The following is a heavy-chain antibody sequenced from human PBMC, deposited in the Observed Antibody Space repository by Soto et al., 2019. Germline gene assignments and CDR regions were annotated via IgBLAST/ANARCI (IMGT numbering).Heavy chain of an antibody. V-gene: IGHV4-61*01. CDR3: ARGRSRYQLLYHGMDV. Sequence: QVQLQESGPGLVKPSETLSLTCTVSGGSVSSGSYYWSWIRQPPGKGLEWIGYIYYSGGTNYNPSLKSRVNISVDTSKNQFAQKLSSVTAADTAVYYCARGRSRYQLLYHGMDVWRQGTTVTVSS. CDR2: IYYSGGT. D-gene: IGHD2-2*01. CDR1: GGSVSSGSYY. J-gene: IGHJ6*02.